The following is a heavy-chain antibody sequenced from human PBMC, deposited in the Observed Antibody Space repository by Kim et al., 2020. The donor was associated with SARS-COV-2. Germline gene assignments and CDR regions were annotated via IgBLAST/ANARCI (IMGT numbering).Heavy chain of an antibody. CDR1: EFIFSNYW. V-gene: IGHV3-74*01. D-gene: IGHD3-10*01. J-gene: IGHJ4*02. CDR3: IRSTYYSSSGNPFDT. Sequence: LSLTCVASEFIFSNYWMHWVRQAPGKGLEWVSRISFDGSSPSYADSVRARFTISRDNAENTLYLQMNSLRAEDTAVYYCIRSTYYSSSGNPFDTWGRGTLVTVSS. CDR2: ISFDGSSP.